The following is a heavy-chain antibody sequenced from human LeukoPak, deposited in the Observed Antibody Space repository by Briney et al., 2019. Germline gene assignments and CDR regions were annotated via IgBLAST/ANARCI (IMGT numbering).Heavy chain of an antibody. J-gene: IGHJ4*02. D-gene: IGHD1-1*01. V-gene: IGHV3-23*01. CDR3: AKERPTTTAFDY. CDR1: GFTFSSYS. CDR2: ISGSGAST. Sequence: GGSLRLSCAASGFTFSSYSMNWVRQAPGKGLEWVSLISGSGASTYYADSMKGRFTISRDNSKNTLYLQMNSLRAEDTAVYYCAKERPTTTAFDYWGQGTLVTVSS.